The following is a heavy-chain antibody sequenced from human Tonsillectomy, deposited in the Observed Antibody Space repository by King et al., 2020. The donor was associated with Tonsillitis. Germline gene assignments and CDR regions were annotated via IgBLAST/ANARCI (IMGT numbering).Heavy chain of an antibody. CDR3: ARVWGIVVRSMIDY. CDR2: VSPYSGDS. V-gene: IGHV1-18*01. CDR1: GYIFCSYG. Sequence: QLVQSGAEVKKPGASVKVSCKASGYIFCSYGISWVRQAPGQGLEWMGWVSPYSGDSNYAQKFQGRVTVTTDTATSTAYMELRGLRSDDTAVYYCARVWGIVVRSMIDYWGQGTLVTVSS. J-gene: IGHJ4*02. D-gene: IGHD3-22*01.